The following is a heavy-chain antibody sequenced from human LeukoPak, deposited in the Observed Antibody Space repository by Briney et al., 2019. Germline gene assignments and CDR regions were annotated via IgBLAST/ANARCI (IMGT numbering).Heavy chain of an antibody. Sequence: ASVKVSCKASGYTFTSYYMHWVRQAPGQGLEWMGIINPSGGSTSYAQKFQGRVTMTRDTSTSTVYMELSSLRSEDTAVYYCAREAEDGYGTGDLDYWGQGTLVTVSS. J-gene: IGHJ4*02. D-gene: IGHD5-24*01. CDR3: AREAEDGYGTGDLDY. V-gene: IGHV1-46*01. CDR1: GYTFTSYY. CDR2: INPSGGST.